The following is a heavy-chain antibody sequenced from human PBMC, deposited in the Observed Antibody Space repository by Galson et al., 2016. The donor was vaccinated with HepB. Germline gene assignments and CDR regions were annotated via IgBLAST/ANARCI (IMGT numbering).Heavy chain of an antibody. J-gene: IGHJ4*02. CDR2: TYYRSKWYN. Sequence: CAISGDSVSSNSAAWNWVRQSTSRGLEWLGRTYYRSKWYNDYRLSLKTRININADTSRNEVSLQLKSVTLEDTAVYYCARARSRGWSDAFDYWGQGTLVTISS. D-gene: IGHD6-19*01. CDR1: GDSVSSNSAA. V-gene: IGHV6-1*01. CDR3: ARARSRGWSDAFDY.